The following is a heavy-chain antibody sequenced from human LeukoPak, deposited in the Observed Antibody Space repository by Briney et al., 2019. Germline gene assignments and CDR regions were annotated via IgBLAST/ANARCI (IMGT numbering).Heavy chain of an antibody. D-gene: IGHD7-27*01. CDR1: GDFITAYY. J-gene: IGHJ4*02. Sequence: SETLSLTCTISGDFITAYYWSWIRQAPGKGLEWIGYVYYSGSTEYNPSLRTRVTISLDMSKHHFPLNLTSVTAADTAVYYCATNTGTVFDNWGQGALVTVSS. V-gene: IGHV4-59*01. CDR2: VYYSGST. CDR3: ATNTGTVFDN.